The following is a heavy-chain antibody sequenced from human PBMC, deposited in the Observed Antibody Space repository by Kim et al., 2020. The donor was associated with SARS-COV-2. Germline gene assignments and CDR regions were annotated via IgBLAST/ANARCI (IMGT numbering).Heavy chain of an antibody. V-gene: IGHV4-39*01. D-gene: IGHD1-26*01. J-gene: IGHJ4*02. CDR3: AVIVGATPFDY. Sequence: SETLSLTCTVSGGSISSSSYYWGWIRQPPGKGLEWIGSIYYSGSTYYNPSLKSRVTISVDTSKNQFSLKLSSVTAADTAVYYCAVIVGATPFDYWGQGTLVPVSS. CDR1: GGSISSSSYY. CDR2: IYYSGST.